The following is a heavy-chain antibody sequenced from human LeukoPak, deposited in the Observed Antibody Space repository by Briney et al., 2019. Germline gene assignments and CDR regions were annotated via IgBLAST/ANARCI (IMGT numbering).Heavy chain of an antibody. CDR3: AGDSLSPPQGDS. Sequence: QSGGSLRLSCAASGFTFSSYGMHWVRQAPGKGLEWVAVISYDGSNKYYADSVKGRFTISRDNSKNTLYLQMSSLRAEDTAVYYCAGDSLSPPQGDSWGQGTLVTVSS. D-gene: IGHD2/OR15-2a*01. V-gene: IGHV3-30*03. CDR2: ISYDGSNK. J-gene: IGHJ4*02. CDR1: GFTFSSYG.